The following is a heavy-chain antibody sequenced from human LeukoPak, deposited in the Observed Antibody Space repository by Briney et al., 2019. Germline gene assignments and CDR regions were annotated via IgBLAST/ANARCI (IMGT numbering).Heavy chain of an antibody. Sequence: GRSLRLSCAASGFSFSSYAMHWVRQAPGKGLEWVAVISYDGSNQYYTDSVKGRFTISRDNSKNTLYLQMNSLRAEDTAVYYCARSFGGSYPHFDYWGQGALVTASS. CDR1: GFSFSSYA. CDR2: ISYDGSNQ. D-gene: IGHD1-26*01. V-gene: IGHV3-30*04. J-gene: IGHJ4*02. CDR3: ARSFGGSYPHFDY.